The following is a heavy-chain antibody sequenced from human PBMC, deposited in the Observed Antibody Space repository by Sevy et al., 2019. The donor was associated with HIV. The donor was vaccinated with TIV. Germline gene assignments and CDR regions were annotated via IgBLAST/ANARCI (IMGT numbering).Heavy chain of an antibody. Sequence: GGSLRLSCAASGFTFSSYSMNWVRQAPGKGLEWVSSITSRSNYIYYADSVKGRFTISRDNAKNSLYLQMNSLRAEDTAVYYCARSWEQQLHDAFDIWGQGTMVTVSS. J-gene: IGHJ3*02. CDR3: ARSWEQQLHDAFDI. D-gene: IGHD6-13*01. V-gene: IGHV3-21*01. CDR2: ITSRSNYI. CDR1: GFTFSSYS.